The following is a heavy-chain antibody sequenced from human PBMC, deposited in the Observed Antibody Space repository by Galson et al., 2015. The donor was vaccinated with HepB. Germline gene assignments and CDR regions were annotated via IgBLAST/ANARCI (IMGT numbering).Heavy chain of an antibody. V-gene: IGHV1-3*01. J-gene: IGHJ2*01. D-gene: IGHD3-22*01. CDR2: INAGNGNT. Sequence: QSGAEVKKPGESLKVSCKASGYTFTSYAMHWVRQAPGQRLEWMGWINAGNGNTKYSQKFQGRVTITRDTSASTAYMELSSLRSEDTAVYYCARRYYYDSSFSGGAYFDLWGRGTLVTVSS. CDR3: ARRYYYDSSFSGGAYFDL. CDR1: GYTFTSYA.